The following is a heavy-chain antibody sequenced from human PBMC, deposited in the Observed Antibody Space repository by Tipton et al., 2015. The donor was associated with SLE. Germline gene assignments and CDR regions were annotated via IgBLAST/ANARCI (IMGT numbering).Heavy chain of an antibody. Sequence: TLSLTCAVSGGSVSSGSYYWSWIRQPPGKGLEWIGYIYYSGSTNYNPSLKSRVTISVDTSKNQFSLKLSSVTAADTAVYYCARVERYYYDSSGYGGDYWGQGTLVTASS. CDR1: GGSVSSGSYY. D-gene: IGHD3-22*01. CDR3: ARVERYYYDSSGYGGDY. V-gene: IGHV4-61*01. CDR2: IYYSGST. J-gene: IGHJ4*02.